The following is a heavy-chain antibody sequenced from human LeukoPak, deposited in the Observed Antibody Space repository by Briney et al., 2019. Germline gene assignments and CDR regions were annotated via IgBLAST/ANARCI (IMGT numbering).Heavy chain of an antibody. CDR1: GFTFSTYD. V-gene: IGHV3-48*01. Sequence: PGVSLRLSCAASGFTFSTYDMNWVRQARGKGLEWVSYISSSSRTISYADSVKGRFTISRDNAKNSLYLQMNSLRAEDTAVYYCARLRYYAMDVWGQGTTVTASS. J-gene: IGHJ6*02. CDR3: ARLRYYAMDV. CDR2: ISSSSRTI.